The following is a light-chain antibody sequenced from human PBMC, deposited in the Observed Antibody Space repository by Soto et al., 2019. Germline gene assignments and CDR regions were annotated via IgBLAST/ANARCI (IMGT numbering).Light chain of an antibody. CDR1: QSMSRG. Sequence: DIQMTQSPFTLSASVGDRVTITCRASQSMSRGLAWYQQKPGKAPKLLIYRASSLESGVPSRFSGSGSGTEFTLTISSLQSDDSATYYCHQYQTWTCGQGTNVEIK. CDR3: HQYQTWT. CDR2: RAS. J-gene: IGKJ1*01. V-gene: IGKV1-5*03.